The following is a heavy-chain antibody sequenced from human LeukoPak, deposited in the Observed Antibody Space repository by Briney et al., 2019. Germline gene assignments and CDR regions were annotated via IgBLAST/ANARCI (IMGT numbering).Heavy chain of an antibody. CDR2: TYYRSKWYS. CDR1: RDSVSSNSAA. Sequence: SHTLSLTCAISRDSVSSNSAARNWIRQSPSRGLEWLGRTYYRSKWYSDYAVSVRSRITINPDTSKNQFSLHLDSVTAEDTAVYYCARYTSSWYLDYWGQGTLVTVSS. CDR3: ARYTSSWYLDY. J-gene: IGHJ4*02. D-gene: IGHD6-13*01. V-gene: IGHV6-1*01.